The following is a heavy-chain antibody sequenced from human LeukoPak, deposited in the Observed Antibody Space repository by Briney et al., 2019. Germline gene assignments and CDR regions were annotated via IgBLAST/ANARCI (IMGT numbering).Heavy chain of an antibody. CDR3: ARDGDGGLPNDY. D-gene: IGHD2-21*01. CDR1: GGTFSSYA. Sequence: SVKVSCKASGGTFSSYAISWVRQAPGQGLEWMGGIIPIFGTANYAQKFQGRVTITADESTSIAYMELSSLRSEDTAVYYCARDGDGGLPNDYWGQGTLVTVSS. J-gene: IGHJ4*02. CDR2: IIPIFGTA. V-gene: IGHV1-69*13.